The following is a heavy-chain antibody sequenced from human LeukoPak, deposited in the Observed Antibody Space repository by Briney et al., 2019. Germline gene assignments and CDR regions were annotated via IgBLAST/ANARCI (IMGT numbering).Heavy chain of an antibody. Sequence: SETLSLTCTVSGGSISSTSYSWGWIRQPPGKGLEWIGSIYYSGSTHYNPSLKSRVTISADTSMNQFSLKLSSVTAADTAVYYCARDFWSGSNWFDPWGQGTLVTVSS. V-gene: IGHV4-39*07. CDR2: IYYSGST. J-gene: IGHJ5*02. D-gene: IGHD3-3*01. CDR3: ARDFWSGSNWFDP. CDR1: GGSISSTSYS.